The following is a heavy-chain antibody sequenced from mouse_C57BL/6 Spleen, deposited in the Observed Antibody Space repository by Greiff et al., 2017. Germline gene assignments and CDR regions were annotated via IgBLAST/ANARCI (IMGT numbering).Heavy chain of an antibody. CDR1: GYTFTDYY. CDR2: IYPGSGNT. J-gene: IGHJ4*01. D-gene: IGHD2-4*01. CDR3: AKLGLRGYAMDY. Sequence: VQLQQSGAELVRPGASVKLSCKASGYTFTDYYINWVKQRPGQGLEWIARIYPGSGNTYYNEKFKGKATLTAEKSSSTAYMQHSSLTSDDSAVYFCAKLGLRGYAMDYWGQGTSVTVSS. V-gene: IGHV1-76*01.